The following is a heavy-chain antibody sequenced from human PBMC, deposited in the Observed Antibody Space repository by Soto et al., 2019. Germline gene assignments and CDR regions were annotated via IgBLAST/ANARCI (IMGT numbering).Heavy chain of an antibody. Sequence: SETLSLTCTVSGGSISSGDYCWSWIRQPPGKGLEWIGYIYYSGSTYYNPSLKSRVTISVDTSKNQFSLKLSSVTAADTAVYYCASLTTVTSFDYWGQGTLVTVSS. CDR3: ASLTTVTSFDY. CDR2: IYYSGST. CDR1: GGSISSGDYC. D-gene: IGHD4-17*01. V-gene: IGHV4-30-4*01. J-gene: IGHJ4*02.